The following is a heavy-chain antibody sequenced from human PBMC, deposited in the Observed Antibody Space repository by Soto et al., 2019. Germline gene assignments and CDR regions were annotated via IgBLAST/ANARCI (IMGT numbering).Heavy chain of an antibody. CDR3: ARHQRDDASRKIDC. V-gene: IGHV5-51*01. Sequence: GASLKISCQGSGYSFTSNWIGWVRQMPGKGLEWMGISNPADSDIKYSPSFQGQVTISADKSIGTAYLQWSSLKASDTAMYYCARHQRDDASRKIDCWGQGTLVTVSS. D-gene: IGHD3-16*01. CDR1: GYSFTSNW. J-gene: IGHJ4*02. CDR2: SNPADSDI.